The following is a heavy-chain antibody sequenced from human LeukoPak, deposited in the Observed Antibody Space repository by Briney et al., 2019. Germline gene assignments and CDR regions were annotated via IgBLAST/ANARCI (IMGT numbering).Heavy chain of an antibody. J-gene: IGHJ4*02. D-gene: IGHD2-2*01. CDR1: GFTFNNYG. Sequence: GGSLRLSCAASGFTFNNYGMHWVRQAPGKGLEWVAVISYDGRNIHYPDSVKGRFTISRDISTDTLWLQMDSLRTEDTAVYYCAKGPLRGTAAAIDCWGQGTLVTVSS. CDR2: ISYDGRNI. CDR3: AKGPLRGTAAAIDC. V-gene: IGHV3-30*18.